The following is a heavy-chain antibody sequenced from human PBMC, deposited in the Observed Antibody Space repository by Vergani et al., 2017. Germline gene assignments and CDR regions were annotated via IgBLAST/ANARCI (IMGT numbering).Heavy chain of an antibody. Sequence: EVQLVESGGGLVQPGGSLRLSCAASGFTFSSYWMSWVRQAPGKGLEWVANIKQDGSEKYYVDSVKGRFTISRDNAKNSLYLQMNSLRAEDTAVYYCARDRGWGFGEFRRYYYYGMDVWGQGTTVTVSS. CDR1: GFTFSSYW. CDR2: IKQDGSEK. CDR3: ARDRGWGFGEFRRYYYYGMDV. V-gene: IGHV3-7*03. D-gene: IGHD3-10*01. J-gene: IGHJ6*02.